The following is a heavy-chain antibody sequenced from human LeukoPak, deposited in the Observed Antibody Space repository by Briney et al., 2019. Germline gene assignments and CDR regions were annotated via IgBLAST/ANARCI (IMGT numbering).Heavy chain of an antibody. CDR1: GYTFTSYD. D-gene: IGHD4-17*01. J-gene: IGHJ4*02. CDR3: ARGLTTVTDFDY. CDR2: MNPNSGNT. Sequence: ASVKVSCKASGYTFTSYDINWVRQATGQGLEWMGWMNPNSGNTGYAQKLQGRVTMTRNTSISTAYMELSSLRSEDTAVYYCARGLTTVTDFDYWGQGTLVTVSS. V-gene: IGHV1-8*01.